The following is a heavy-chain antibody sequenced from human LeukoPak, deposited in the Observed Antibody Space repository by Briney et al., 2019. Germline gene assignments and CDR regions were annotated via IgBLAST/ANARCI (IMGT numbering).Heavy chain of an antibody. Sequence: GESLQISCKGSGYKFTNHWINWVRQMPGKGLEWMGIIYPGDSDTRYSPSFQGQVTISADKSITTAYLQWSSLKASDSAMYYCARDNETGVPFDFWGQGTLVTVSS. CDR2: IYPGDSDT. D-gene: IGHD1-14*01. CDR3: ARDNETGVPFDF. J-gene: IGHJ4*02. CDR1: GYKFTNHW. V-gene: IGHV5-51*01.